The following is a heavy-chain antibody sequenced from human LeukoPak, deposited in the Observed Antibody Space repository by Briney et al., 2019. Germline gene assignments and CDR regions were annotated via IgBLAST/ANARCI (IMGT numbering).Heavy chain of an antibody. V-gene: IGHV3-21*01. CDR3: ASGWLYYFDY. J-gene: IGHJ4*02. Sequence: GGSLRLSCAASGFTFSSYSMNWVRQAPGKGLEWVSSISSSSSYIYYADSVKGRFTISRDNAKNPLYLQMNSLRAEDTAVYYCASGWLYYFDYWGQGTLVTVSS. D-gene: IGHD3-9*01. CDR2: ISSSSSYI. CDR1: GFTFSSYS.